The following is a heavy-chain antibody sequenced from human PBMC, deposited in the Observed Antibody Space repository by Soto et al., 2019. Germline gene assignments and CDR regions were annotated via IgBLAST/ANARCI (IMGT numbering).Heavy chain of an antibody. Sequence: EVQLVESGGGLVKPGGSLRLSCAASGFTFNIYTMNWVRQAPGKGLEWVSSISSSSAYIYYADSVKGRFTISRDNAGKLLFLQVNSLPAEDTGVSYCAREPSLFCTGGTSEIHAVFYVWGQGIMVTVSS. CDR2: ISSSSAYI. D-gene: IGHD2-8*02. V-gene: IGHV3-21*02. CDR1: GFTFNIYT. CDR3: AREPSLFCTGGTSEIHAVFYV. J-gene: IGHJ3*01.